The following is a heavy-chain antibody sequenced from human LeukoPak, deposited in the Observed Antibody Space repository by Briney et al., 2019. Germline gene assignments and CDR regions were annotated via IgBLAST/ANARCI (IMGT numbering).Heavy chain of an antibody. J-gene: IGHJ4*01. CDR3: ARDGTAAGLYFDL. CDR1: GFTFSDYW. Sequence: GGSLRLSCAVSGFTFSDYWMNWVRQAPGKGLEWVASIRQEGGEKSYVDSVKGRFTISRDNTKRSLYLQMSSLRAEDTAVYYCARDGTAAGLYFDLWGQGTLVTVSS. V-gene: IGHV3-7*01. CDR2: IRQEGGEK. D-gene: IGHD6-13*01.